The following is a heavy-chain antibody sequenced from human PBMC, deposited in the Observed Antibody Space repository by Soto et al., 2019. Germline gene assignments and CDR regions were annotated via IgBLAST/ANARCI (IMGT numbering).Heavy chain of an antibody. Sequence: SVKVSCKASGGTFSSYAISWVRQAPGQGLEWMGGIIPIFGTANYAQKFQGRVTITADESTSTAYMELSSLRSEDTAVYYRARKSGQQLVQGGWFDPWGQGTLVTVSS. J-gene: IGHJ5*02. CDR3: ARKSGQQLVQGGWFDP. D-gene: IGHD6-13*01. CDR2: IIPIFGTA. V-gene: IGHV1-69*13. CDR1: GGTFSSYA.